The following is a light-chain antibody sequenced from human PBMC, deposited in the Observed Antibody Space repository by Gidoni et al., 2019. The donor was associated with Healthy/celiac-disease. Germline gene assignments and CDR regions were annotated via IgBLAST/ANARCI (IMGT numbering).Light chain of an antibody. CDR3: AAWDDSLNAPV. CDR1: SSTIGSNT. Sequence: QSVLTQPPSASGTPGQRVTISCSGSSSTIGSNTVNCYQQLPGTAPKLLIYSNNQRPSGVPDLFSGSKSGTSASLAISGLQSEDEADYYCAAWDDSLNAPVFGGGTKLTVL. J-gene: IGLJ3*02. V-gene: IGLV1-44*01. CDR2: SNN.